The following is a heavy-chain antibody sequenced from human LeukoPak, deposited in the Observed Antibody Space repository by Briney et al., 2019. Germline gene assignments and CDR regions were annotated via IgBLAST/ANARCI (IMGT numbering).Heavy chain of an antibody. D-gene: IGHD6-13*01. V-gene: IGHV3-21*01. CDR2: ISSSSSYI. J-gene: IGHJ6*02. CDR3: ARLIAAAGYYYYGMDV. Sequence: GGSLRLSCAASGFTFSSYGMNWVRQAPGKGLEWVAPISSSSSYIYYADSVKGRFTISRDNAKNGLYLQMNSLRAEDTAVYYCARLIAAAGYYYYGMDVWGQGTTVTVSS. CDR1: GFTFSSYG.